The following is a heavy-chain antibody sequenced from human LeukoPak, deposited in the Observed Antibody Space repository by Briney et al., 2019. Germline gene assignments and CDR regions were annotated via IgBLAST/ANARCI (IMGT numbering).Heavy chain of an antibody. J-gene: IGHJ6*03. V-gene: IGHV1-2*02. CDR3: ARGEDIVVVPAAPYYYYMDV. CDR2: INPNSGGT. Sequence: ASVKVSCKASGYTFTGYYMHWVRQAPGQGLEWMGWINPNSGGTNYAQKFQGRVTMTRDTSISTAYMELSRLRSDDTAVYYCARGEDIVVVPAAPYYYYMDVWGKGTTVTVSS. CDR1: GYTFTGYY. D-gene: IGHD2-2*01.